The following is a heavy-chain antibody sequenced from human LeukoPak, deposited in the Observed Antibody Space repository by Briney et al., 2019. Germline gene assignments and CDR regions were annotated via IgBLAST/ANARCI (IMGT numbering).Heavy chain of an antibody. D-gene: IGHD5-24*01. CDR1: GFALRNYA. V-gene: IGHV3-23*01. CDR2: ISGSGDST. CDR3: AKSSGGYNS. Sequence: GGSLGLSCAASGFALRNYAMTWVRQAPGKGLEWVSAISGSGDSTYYADSVKGRFTISRDTSKNTLYLQMNSLRAEDTAVYYCAKSSGGYNSWGQGTLVTVSS. J-gene: IGHJ5*02.